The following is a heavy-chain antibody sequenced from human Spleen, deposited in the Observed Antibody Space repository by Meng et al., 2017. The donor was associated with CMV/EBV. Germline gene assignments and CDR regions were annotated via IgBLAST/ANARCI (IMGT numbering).Heavy chain of an antibody. CDR1: GYSFTDYY. D-gene: IGHD1-26*01. CDR2: MNPNSGNT. J-gene: IGHJ4*02. Sequence: ASVKVSCKASGYSFTDYYINWVRQATGQGLEWMGWMNPNSGNTGYAQKFQGRVTMTRNTSISTAYMELSSLTSEDTAVYYCARAGSYWRVFDYWGQGTLVTVSS. CDR3: ARAGSYWRVFDY. V-gene: IGHV1-8*02.